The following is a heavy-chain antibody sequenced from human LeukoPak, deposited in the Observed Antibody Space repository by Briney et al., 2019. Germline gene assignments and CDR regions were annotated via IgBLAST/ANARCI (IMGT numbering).Heavy chain of an antibody. CDR3: ARDSRQLLWFGEAHHAFDI. J-gene: IGHJ3*02. D-gene: IGHD3-10*01. Sequence: GGSLRLSCAASGFTVSSNYMSWVRQAPGKGLEWVSVIYSGGSTYYADSVKGRFTISRDNSKNTLYLQTNSLRAEDTAVYYCARDSRQLLWFGEAHHAFDIWGQGTMVTVSS. CDR2: IYSGGST. CDR1: GFTVSSNY. V-gene: IGHV3-53*01.